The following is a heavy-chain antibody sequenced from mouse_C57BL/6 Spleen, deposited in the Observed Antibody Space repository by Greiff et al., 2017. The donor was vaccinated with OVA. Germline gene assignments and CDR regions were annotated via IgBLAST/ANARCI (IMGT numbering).Heavy chain of an antibody. D-gene: IGHD1-1*01. CDR2: VYPYNGGT. Sequence: VQLQQSGPVLVKPGPSVKISCTASGFTFTDYYMHWVKQSHGKSLEWIGLVYPYNGGTSYNQKFKGKATLTVDTSSSTAYMELNSLTSEDSAVFYCARRGPYGSSPYWDFDVWGTGTTVTVSS. CDR3: ARRGPYGSSPYWDFDV. V-gene: IGHV1-36*01. CDR1: GFTFTDYY. J-gene: IGHJ1*03.